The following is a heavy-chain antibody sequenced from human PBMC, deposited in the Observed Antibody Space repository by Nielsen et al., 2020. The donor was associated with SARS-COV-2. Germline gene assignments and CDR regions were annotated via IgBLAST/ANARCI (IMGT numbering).Heavy chain of an antibody. J-gene: IGHJ4*02. D-gene: IGHD5-12*01. V-gene: IGHV3-21*03. CDR3: TRGEVWWLLIDY. Sequence: VRQAPGKGLEWVSSISSSSSYIYYADSVKGRFTISRDNAKNSLYLQMNSLKTEDTAVYYCTRGEVWWLLIDYWGQGTLVTVSS. CDR2: ISSSSSYI.